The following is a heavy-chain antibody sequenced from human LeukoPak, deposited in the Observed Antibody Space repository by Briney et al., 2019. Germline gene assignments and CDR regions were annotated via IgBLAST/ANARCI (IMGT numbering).Heavy chain of an antibody. CDR3: ARSSINVLMVFLDY. CDR2: IYYSGST. J-gene: IGHJ4*02. D-gene: IGHD2-8*01. Sequence: SETLSLTCTVSGGSISSSSYYWGWIRQPPGKRLEWIGSIYYSGSTYYNPSLKSRVTISVDTSKNQFSLKLSSVTAADTAVYYCARSSINVLMVFLDYWGQGTLVTVSS. V-gene: IGHV4-39*01. CDR1: GGSISSSSYY.